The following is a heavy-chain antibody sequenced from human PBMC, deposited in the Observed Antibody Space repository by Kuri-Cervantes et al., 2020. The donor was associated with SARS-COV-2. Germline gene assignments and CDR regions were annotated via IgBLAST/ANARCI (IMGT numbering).Heavy chain of an antibody. CDR1: GFTFSGSA. D-gene: IGHD2-2*01. CDR2: IRSKANSYAT. Sequence: GESLKISCAASGFTFSGSAMHWVRQASGKGLEWVGRIRSKANSYATAYAASVKGRFTISRDDSKNTAYLQMNSLKTEDTAVYYCTRGTSQTYYYYYYMDVWGKGTTVTVSS. V-gene: IGHV3-73*01. CDR3: TRGTSQTYYYYYYMDV. J-gene: IGHJ6*03.